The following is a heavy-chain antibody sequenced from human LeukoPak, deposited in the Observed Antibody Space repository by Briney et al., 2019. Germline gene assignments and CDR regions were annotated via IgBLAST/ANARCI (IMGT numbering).Heavy chain of an antibody. CDR3: AREVVLRYFDR. D-gene: IGHD3-9*01. Sequence: GGSLRLSCAASGFTFSSYEMNWVRQAPGKGLEWVSYISSSGSTIYYADSVKGRVTISRDNAKNSHCLQMNSLRAEDTAVYYCAREVVLRYFDRWGRGTLVSVSS. J-gene: IGHJ4*02. CDR2: ISSSGSTI. V-gene: IGHV3-48*03. CDR1: GFTFSSYE.